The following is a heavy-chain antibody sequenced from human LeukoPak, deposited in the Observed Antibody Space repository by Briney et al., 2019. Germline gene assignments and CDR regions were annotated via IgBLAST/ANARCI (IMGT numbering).Heavy chain of an antibody. J-gene: IGHJ4*02. Sequence: GGSLRLSCAASGFTFSSYAMSWVRQAPGKGLEWVSAISGSGGSTYYADSVKGRFTISRDNSKNTLYLQMNSLRAEDMAVYYCAKAIAVAPRYFDYWGQGTLLTVSS. CDR2: ISGSGGST. CDR3: AKAIAVAPRYFDY. D-gene: IGHD6-19*01. CDR1: GFTFSSYA. V-gene: IGHV3-23*01.